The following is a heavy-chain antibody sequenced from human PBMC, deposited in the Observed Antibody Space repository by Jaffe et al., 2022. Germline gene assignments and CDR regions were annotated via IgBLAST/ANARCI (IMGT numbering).Heavy chain of an antibody. D-gene: IGHD2-15*01. CDR3: AIQVPFGYCSGGSCYGGDAFDI. Sequence: QVQLVQSGAEVKKPGASVKVSCKVSGYTLTELSMHWVRQAPGKGLEWMGGFDPEDGETIYAQKFQGRVTMTEDTSTDTAYMELSSLRSEDTAVYYCAIQVPFGYCSGGSCYGGDAFDIWGQGTMVTVSS. CDR1: GYTLTELS. CDR2: FDPEDGET. J-gene: IGHJ3*02. V-gene: IGHV1-24*01.